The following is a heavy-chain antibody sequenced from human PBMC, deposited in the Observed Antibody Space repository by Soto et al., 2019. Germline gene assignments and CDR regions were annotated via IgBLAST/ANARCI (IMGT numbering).Heavy chain of an antibody. CDR3: GRGSNYYDSSGYYSWFDP. V-gene: IGHV1-69*13. CDR1: GGTFSSYA. CDR2: IIPIFGTA. J-gene: IGHJ5*02. D-gene: IGHD3-22*01. Sequence: SVKVSCKASGGTFSSYAISWVRQAPGQGLEWMGGIIPIFGTANYAQKFQGRVTITADESTSTAYMELSSLRSEDTAVYYCGRGSNYYDSSGYYSWFDPWGQGTLVTVSS.